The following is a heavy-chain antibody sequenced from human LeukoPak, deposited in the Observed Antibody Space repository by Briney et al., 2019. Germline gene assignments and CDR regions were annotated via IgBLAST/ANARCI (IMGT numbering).Heavy chain of an antibody. V-gene: IGHV1-3*01. J-gene: IGHJ6*02. CDR3: TRGGVTIFGVVIIRDYYGMDV. D-gene: IGHD3-3*01. CDR2: INAGNGNT. CDR1: GYTFTSYA. Sequence: ASVKVSCKASGYTFTSYAMHWVRQAPGQRLEWMGWINAGNGNTKYSQKLQGRVTITRDTSASTAYMGLSSLRSEDTAVYYCTRGGVTIFGVVIIRDYYGMDVWGQGTTVTVSS.